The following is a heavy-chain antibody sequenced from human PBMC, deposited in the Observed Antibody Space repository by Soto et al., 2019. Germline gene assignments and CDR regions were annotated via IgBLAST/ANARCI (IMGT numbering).Heavy chain of an antibody. CDR3: ARGRYCLTGRCFPNWFDS. D-gene: IGHD7-27*01. V-gene: IGHV3-74*01. J-gene: IGHJ5*01. Sequence: PGGSLRLSCTASGFTFNTRWMHWVRQAPGKGLVWVSRIYFDGITTNYADSVKGRLTVSRDNAKNTVYLHVTSVTAADTAVYFCARGRYCLTGRCFPNWFDSWGQGALVTVSS. CDR1: GFTFNTRW. CDR2: IYFDGITT.